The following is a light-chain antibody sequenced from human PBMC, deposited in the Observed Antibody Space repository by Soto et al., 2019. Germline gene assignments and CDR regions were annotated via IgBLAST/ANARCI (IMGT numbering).Light chain of an antibody. CDR3: SLYTSENAYV. J-gene: IGLJ1*01. V-gene: IGLV2-18*01. Sequence: QSVLTQPPSVSGSPGQSVTISCTGTSTDFVSYNRVSWYQQPPGTAPKLMIYEVSKRPSGVPDRLSGSKSGNTAPLTISGLQAADEADYYCSLYTSENAYVFGTGTKVTVL. CDR2: EVS. CDR1: STDFVSYNR.